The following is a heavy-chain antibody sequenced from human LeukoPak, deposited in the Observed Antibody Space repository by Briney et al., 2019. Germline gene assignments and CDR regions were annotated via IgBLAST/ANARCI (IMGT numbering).Heavy chain of an antibody. V-gene: IGHV1-2*02. J-gene: IGHJ4*02. CDR3: VRDHHTYYYDSSGSIY. D-gene: IGHD3-22*01. CDR2: INPNSGGT. CDR1: GYTFTGYY. Sequence: ASVKVSCKASGYTFTGYYMHWVRQAPGQGLEWMGWINPNSGGTNYAQKFQGRVTMTRDTSISTAYMELSRLRSEDTAVYYCVRDHHTYYYDSSGSIYWGQGTLVTVSS.